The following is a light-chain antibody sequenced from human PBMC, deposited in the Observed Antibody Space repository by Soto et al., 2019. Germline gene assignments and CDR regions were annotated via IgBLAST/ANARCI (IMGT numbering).Light chain of an antibody. J-gene: IGKJ2*02. CDR3: QHRSNWRGT. CDR2: EAS. V-gene: IGKV3-11*01. Sequence: EIVLTQSPATLSLSPGERATLSCRASQSVSSHLAWYQQKPGQAPRLLISEASTMATGVPTRFSGSGSGTDFTLTIGSLEPEDFALYYCQHRSNWRGTFGPGTKLEMK. CDR1: QSVSSH.